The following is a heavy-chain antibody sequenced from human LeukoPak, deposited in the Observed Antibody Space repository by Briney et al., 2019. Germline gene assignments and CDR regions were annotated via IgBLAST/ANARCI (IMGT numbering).Heavy chain of an antibody. V-gene: IGHV4-4*09. J-gene: IGHJ6*03. CDR2: IYTSWST. CDR3: ARGGTGNLYYYYYMDV. Sequence: SETLSLTCAVYGESFSGYYWSWIRQPPGKGLEWIGYIYTSWSTNYNPSLKSRVTISVDTYKKQFSLKLSSVTAADTAVYYCARGGTGNLYYYYYMDVWGKGTTVTVSS. D-gene: IGHD1-1*01. CDR1: GESFSGYY.